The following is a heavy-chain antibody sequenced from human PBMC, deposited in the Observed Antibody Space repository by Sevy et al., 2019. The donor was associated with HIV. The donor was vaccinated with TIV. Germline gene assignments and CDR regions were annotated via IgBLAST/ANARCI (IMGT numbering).Heavy chain of an antibody. Sequence: ASVKVSCKASGYTFTSYRIYWVRQAPGQGLEWMGWASANNGDTNDVQKVQGRVAMTTDTSTSTAYMELRSLTSDDTAVYYCARAYCSGGSCYSLAYWGQGSLVTVSS. CDR1: GYTFTSYR. V-gene: IGHV1-18*01. CDR2: ASANNGDT. J-gene: IGHJ4*02. D-gene: IGHD2-15*01. CDR3: ARAYCSGGSCYSLAY.